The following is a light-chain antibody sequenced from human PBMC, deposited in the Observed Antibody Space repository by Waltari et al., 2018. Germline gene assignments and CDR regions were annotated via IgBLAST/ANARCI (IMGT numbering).Light chain of an antibody. CDR1: QRLTKNY. J-gene: IGKJ2*01. Sequence: EIVLTQSPGTLSLSPGERATLSCRTSQRLTKNYLAWYQQKPGQAPRLLIYGASSRAAGIPDRFSGSGSGTDFPLTISRLEPGDFAVYYCQESGSSVLYTFGQGTKLEIK. V-gene: IGKV3-20*01. CDR3: QESGSSVLYT. CDR2: GAS.